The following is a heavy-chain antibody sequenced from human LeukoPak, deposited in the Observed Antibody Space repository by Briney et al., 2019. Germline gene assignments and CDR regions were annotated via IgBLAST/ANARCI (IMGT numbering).Heavy chain of an antibody. J-gene: IGHJ5*01. CDR1: GGSFSGYY. D-gene: IGHD3-10*01. V-gene: IGHV4-34*01. CDR3: ARQPKSCAPGIFITGKACWFDS. Sequence: SETLSLTCAVFGGSFSGYYWTWIRQPPGKGLEWIGEINHSGSTNYIPSLKSRVTISVDTSNKQFSLKLTSVTAADRAVYYCARQPKSCAPGIFITGKACWFDSWGQGTLVTVSP. CDR2: INHSGST.